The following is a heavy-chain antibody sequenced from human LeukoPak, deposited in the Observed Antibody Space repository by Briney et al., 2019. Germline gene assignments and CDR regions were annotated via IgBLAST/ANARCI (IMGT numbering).Heavy chain of an antibody. Sequence: GGSLRLSCAASGFTFSSFTMNWVRQAPGKGLEWISSISSSSSYIYSADSVKGRFTISRDNAKNTLYLQMNSLRAEDTAVYYCARSQFCDYWGQGTLVTVSS. V-gene: IGHV3-21*01. CDR2: ISSSSSYI. CDR3: ARSQFCDY. CDR1: GFTFSSFT. J-gene: IGHJ4*02. D-gene: IGHD3-3*01.